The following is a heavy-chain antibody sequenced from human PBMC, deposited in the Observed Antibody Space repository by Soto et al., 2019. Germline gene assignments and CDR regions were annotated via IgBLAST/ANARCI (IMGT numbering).Heavy chain of an antibody. D-gene: IGHD6-13*01. J-gene: IGHJ4*02. CDR1: GFTFTSSA. Sequence: QMQLVQSGPEVKKPGTSVKVSCKASGFTFTSSAVQWVRQACGQRLEWIGWIVVGSGNTNYAQKFQERVTITRDMSTSTAYMELSSLRSEDTAVYYCAAAPISIAAAGTEVYYWGQGTLVTVSS. V-gene: IGHV1-58*01. CDR3: AAAPISIAAAGTEVYY. CDR2: IVVGSGNT.